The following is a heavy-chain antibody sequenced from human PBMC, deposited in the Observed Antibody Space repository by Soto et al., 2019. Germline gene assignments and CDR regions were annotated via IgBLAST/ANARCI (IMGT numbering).Heavy chain of an antibody. D-gene: IGHD3-16*02. Sequence: EVQLLESGGGLVQPGGSLRLSCAASGFTFSSYAMSWVRQAPGKGLEWVSAISGSGGSTYYADTVKGRCTISRDNSKNTLDLQMNSQKAEDTGVYYCAKTSYYDYIWGSYRTIEPDYWGQGTLVTVSS. J-gene: IGHJ4*02. CDR2: ISGSGGST. CDR1: GFTFSSYA. V-gene: IGHV3-23*01. CDR3: AKTSYYDYIWGSYRTIEPDY.